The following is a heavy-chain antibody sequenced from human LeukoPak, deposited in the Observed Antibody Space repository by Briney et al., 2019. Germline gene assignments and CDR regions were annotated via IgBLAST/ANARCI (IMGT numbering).Heavy chain of an antibody. Sequence: GGSLRLSCAASGFTFSSYSMNWVRQAPGKGLEWVSSISSSGSYIYYADSVKGRFTISRDNAKNSLYLQMNSLRAEDTAVYYCARDAIGDYDILTGYGDYWGQGTLVTVSS. CDR3: ARDAIGDYDILTGYGDY. CDR2: ISSSGSYI. CDR1: GFTFSSYS. V-gene: IGHV3-21*01. D-gene: IGHD3-9*01. J-gene: IGHJ4*02.